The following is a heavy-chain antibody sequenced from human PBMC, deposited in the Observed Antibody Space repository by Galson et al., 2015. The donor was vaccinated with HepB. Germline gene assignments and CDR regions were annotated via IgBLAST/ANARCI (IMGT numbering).Heavy chain of an antibody. CDR3: ARDREYDFWSGYRGYYYYYMDV. J-gene: IGHJ6*03. D-gene: IGHD3-3*01. CDR2: INPNSGGT. Sequence: SVKVSCKASGYTFTGYYMHWVRQAPGQGLEWMGWINPNSGGTNYAQKFQGRVTMTRDTSISTAYMELSRLRSDDTAVYYCARDREYDFWSGYRGYYYYYMDVWGKGTTVTVSS. V-gene: IGHV1-2*02. CDR1: GYTFTGYY.